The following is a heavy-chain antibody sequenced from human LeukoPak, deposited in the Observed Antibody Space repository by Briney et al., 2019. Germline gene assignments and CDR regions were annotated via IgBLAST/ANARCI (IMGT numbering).Heavy chain of an antibody. D-gene: IGHD4-23*01. V-gene: IGHV5-51*01. Sequence: GESLKISCKGSGYSFTSYWIGWVRQMPGKGLEWMAIIYPGDSDTRYSPSFEGQVTISADKSISTAYLQGTSLKASDTAMDYCARHEEIGTVVDYGGQRTLVTVSS. CDR3: ARHEEIGTVVDY. J-gene: IGHJ4*02. CDR2: IYPGDSDT. CDR1: GYSFTSYW.